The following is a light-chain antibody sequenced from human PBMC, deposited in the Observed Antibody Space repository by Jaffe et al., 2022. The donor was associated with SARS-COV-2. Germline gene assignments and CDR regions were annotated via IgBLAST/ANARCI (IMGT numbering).Light chain of an antibody. V-gene: IGKV3-20*01. CDR2: DAS. CDR1: QSVSSSY. Sequence: EIVLTQSPGTLSLSPGERATLSCRASQSVSSSYLAWYQQKSGQAPRLLIYDASIRAIGIPDRFSGSGSGTVFTLTISRLEPEDFAVYYCQQYDSSPFTFGPGTKVDIK. J-gene: IGKJ3*01. CDR3: QQYDSSPFT.